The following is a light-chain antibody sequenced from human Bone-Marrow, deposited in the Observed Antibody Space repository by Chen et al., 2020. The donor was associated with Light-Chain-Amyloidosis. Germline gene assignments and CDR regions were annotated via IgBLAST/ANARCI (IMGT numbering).Light chain of an antibody. CDR1: SSNIARNS. CDR2: YDD. V-gene: IGLV1-36*01. Sequence: QSVLTQPPSVSEGPRQRVTISCSGSSSNIARNSVNWYQQLPGEPPKLLIYYDDLLPSGVSDRFSGSKSGTSASLAISGLQSEDEADDYCAAWDDSLNGWVFGGGTKLTVL. CDR3: AAWDDSLNGWV. J-gene: IGLJ3*02.